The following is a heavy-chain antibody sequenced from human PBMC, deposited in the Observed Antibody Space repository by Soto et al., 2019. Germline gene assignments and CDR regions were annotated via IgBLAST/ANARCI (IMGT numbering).Heavy chain of an antibody. J-gene: IGHJ4*02. CDR2: MNPNSGNT. Sequence: QVQLVQSGAEVKQPGASAKVSCKASGYTFTSYDITWVRQASGQGLEWMGWMNPNSGNTGYAQKFQGRVTMTRETYTRQAYMELSSLRSEDTAVYYCGSGGPYSFSSSSIDHWGQGTLVTVSS. CDR1: GYTFTSYD. V-gene: IGHV1-8*01. D-gene: IGHD6-6*01. CDR3: GSGGPYSFSSSSIDH.